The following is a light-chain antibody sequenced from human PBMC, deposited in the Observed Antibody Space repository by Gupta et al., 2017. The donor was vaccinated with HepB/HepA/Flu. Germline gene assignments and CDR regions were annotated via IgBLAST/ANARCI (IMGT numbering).Light chain of an antibody. V-gene: IGKV2-28*01. CDR2: LAS. CDR3: TQSLQTPLE. Sequence: IVLMHAGLSLPVTPGETASISWSASQYCLHSNEYNYLAWYRQRPGQAPQLLIYLASKWACGVPDRFRGSGSGTDLTLKISRVEAEDVGVYYCTQSLQTPLEVGQGTLLVIK. J-gene: IGKJ5*01. CDR1: QYCLHSNEYNY.